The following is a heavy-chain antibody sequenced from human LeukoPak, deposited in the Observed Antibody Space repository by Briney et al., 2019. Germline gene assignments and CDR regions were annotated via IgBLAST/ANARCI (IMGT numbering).Heavy chain of an antibody. CDR3: ARVETKYCSGGSCYSSYFDY. J-gene: IGHJ4*02. CDR2: IYYSGST. Sequence: SETLSLTCTVSGGSISSGGYYWSWIRQHLGKGLEWIGYIYYSGSTYYNPSLKSRVTISVDTSKNQFSLKLSSVTAADTAVYYCARVETKYCSGGSCYSSYFDYWGQGTLVTVSS. V-gene: IGHV4-31*03. D-gene: IGHD2-15*01. CDR1: GGSISSGGYY.